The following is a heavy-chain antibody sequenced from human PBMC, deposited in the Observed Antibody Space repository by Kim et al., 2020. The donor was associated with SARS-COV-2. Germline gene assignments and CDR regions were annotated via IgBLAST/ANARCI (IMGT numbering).Heavy chain of an antibody. CDR2: INHSGST. V-gene: IGHV4-34*01. CDR3: ARGRRTYYYGSGSPLMDY. J-gene: IGHJ4*02. CDR1: GGSFSGYY. Sequence: SETLSLTCAVYGGSFSGYYWSWIRQPPGKGLEWIGEINHSGSTNYNPSLKSRVTISVDTSKNQFSLKLSSVTAADTAVYYCARGRRTYYYGSGSPLMDYWGQGTLVTVSS. D-gene: IGHD3-10*01.